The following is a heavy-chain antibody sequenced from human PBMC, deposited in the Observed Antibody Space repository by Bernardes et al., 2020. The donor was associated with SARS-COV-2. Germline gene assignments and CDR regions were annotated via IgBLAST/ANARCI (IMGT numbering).Heavy chain of an antibody. CDR3: AKDKGDYYYYYYMDV. V-gene: IGHV3-23*01. J-gene: IGHJ6*03. D-gene: IGHD2-21*02. CDR2: LSVSVGST. CDR1: GFTFSSYA. Sequence: GSLRLSCAAPGFTFSSYAMSWVRQAPGKGLEWVSALSVSVGSTYYADSVKGRFTISRDNSKNTLYLQMNSLRAEDTAVYYCAKDKGDYYYYYYMDVWGKGTTVTGSS.